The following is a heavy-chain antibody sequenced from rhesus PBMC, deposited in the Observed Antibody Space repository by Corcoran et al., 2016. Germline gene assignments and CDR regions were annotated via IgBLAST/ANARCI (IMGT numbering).Heavy chain of an antibody. CDR1: GGSISSGYYY. V-gene: IGHV4-122*02. J-gene: IGHJ1*01. CDR2: LTYSGST. D-gene: IGHD3-28*01. CDR3: ARDFTMIVVIGEF. Sequence: QVQLQESGPGLVKPSETLSLTCAASGGSISSGYYYWSWIRQPPGKGLEWFGYLTYSGSTSYNPSHKSRVTISRDTSQNQFSLKLSSVTAADTAVYYCARDFTMIVVIGEFWGQGALVTVSS.